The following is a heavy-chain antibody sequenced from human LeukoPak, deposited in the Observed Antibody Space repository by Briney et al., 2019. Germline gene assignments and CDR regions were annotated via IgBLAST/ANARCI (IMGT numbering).Heavy chain of an antibody. CDR1: GYTFTAYN. CDR2: ISAYNGDT. V-gene: IGHV1-18*04. CDR3: ARSYRGRRFDY. Sequence: GASVKVSCKASGYTFTAYNIHWVRQAPGQGLEWMGWISAYNGDTYYAQRFHGRVTMTTDTSTSTAYMELNRLRSDDTAVYYCARSYRGRRFDYWGQGTLVTVSS. D-gene: IGHD2-21*01. J-gene: IGHJ4*02.